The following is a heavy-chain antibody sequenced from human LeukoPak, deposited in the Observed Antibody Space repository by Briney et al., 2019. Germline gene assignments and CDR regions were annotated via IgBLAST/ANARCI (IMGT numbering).Heavy chain of an antibody. CDR3: ARHVGYGQGGFVY. Sequence: PSETLSLTCTVSGGSISSSSYYWGWIRQPPGKGREWIGRIYYSGSTYYNPSLKSRVTISVDTSKNQFSLKLSSVTAADTAVYYCARHVGYGQGGFVYWGQGTLVTVSS. CDR2: IYYSGST. CDR1: GGSISSSSYY. V-gene: IGHV4-39*01. J-gene: IGHJ4*02. D-gene: IGHD5-12*01.